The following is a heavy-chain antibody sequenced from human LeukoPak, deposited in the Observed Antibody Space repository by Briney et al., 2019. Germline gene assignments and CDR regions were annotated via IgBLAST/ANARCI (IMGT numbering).Heavy chain of an antibody. J-gene: IGHJ4*02. CDR3: ASDPTVASSY. V-gene: IGHV3-21*01. CDR2: ISSSSSYI. Sequence: GGSLRLSCVASGFSFSSYSMNWVRQAPGKGLEWVSSISSSSSYINYADSVKGRFTISRDNAKNSLYLQMNSLRAEDTAVYYCASDPTVASSYWGQGTPVTVSS. CDR1: GFSFSSYS. D-gene: IGHD4-23*01.